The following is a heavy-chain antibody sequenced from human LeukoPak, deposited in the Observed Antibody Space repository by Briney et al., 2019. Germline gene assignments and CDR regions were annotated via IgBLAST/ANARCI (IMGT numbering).Heavy chain of an antibody. D-gene: IGHD1-1*01. V-gene: IGHV4-34*01. CDR1: GGSFSGYY. CDR3: AREGTIPIGTDYYYGMDV. Sequence: PSETLSLTCAVYGGSFSGYYWSWIRQPPGKGLEWIGEINHSGSTNYNPSLKSRVTISVDTSKNQFSLKLSSVTAADTAVYYCAREGTIPIGTDYYYGMDVWGQGTTVTVSS. J-gene: IGHJ6*02. CDR2: INHSGST.